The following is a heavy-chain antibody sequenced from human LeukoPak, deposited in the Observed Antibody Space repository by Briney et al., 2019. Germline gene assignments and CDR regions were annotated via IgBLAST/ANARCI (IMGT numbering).Heavy chain of an antibody. J-gene: IGHJ6*03. CDR3: ARCRYYYDSSGYSSDYYYYYMDV. CDR2: IIPIFGTA. CDR1: GGTFSSYA. D-gene: IGHD3-22*01. V-gene: IGHV1-69*06. Sequence: SVKVSCKASGGTFSSYAISGVRQAPGQGLEWMGGIIPIFGTANYAQKFQGRVTITADKSTSTAYMELSSLRSEDTAVYYCARCRYYYDSSGYSSDYYYYYMDVWGKGTTVTVSS.